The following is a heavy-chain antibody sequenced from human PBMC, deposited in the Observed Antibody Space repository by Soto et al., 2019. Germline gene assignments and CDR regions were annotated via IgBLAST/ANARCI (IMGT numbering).Heavy chain of an antibody. V-gene: IGHV3-30*01. CDR3: ARGDSNSWSDY. D-gene: IGHD6-13*01. CDR2: ISYDGTNE. Sequence: QVQLVESGGGVVQPGRSLRLSCAASGFTFRSYAMDWVRQAPGKGLEWVAVISYDGTNEYYADSVKGRFTISRDNSKNPLSLQMNSLRAEDTAVYYCARGDSNSWSDYWGQGTLVTVSS. J-gene: IGHJ4*02. CDR1: GFTFRSYA.